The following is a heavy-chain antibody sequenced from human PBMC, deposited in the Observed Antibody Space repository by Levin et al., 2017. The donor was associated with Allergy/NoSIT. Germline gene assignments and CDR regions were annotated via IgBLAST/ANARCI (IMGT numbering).Heavy chain of an antibody. Sequence: PGESLKISCAASGFTFSRYAMSWVRQAPGRGLEWVASVNNGGNAYYGGSVKGRFTVSRDNSKNTLDLEMNSLRDDDTATYYCAKDHPSSGWPAFEYWGQGILVTVSS. J-gene: IGHJ4*02. CDR2: VNNGGNA. CDR1: GFTFSRYA. CDR3: AKDHPSSGWPAFEY. V-gene: IGHV3-23*01. D-gene: IGHD6-19*01.